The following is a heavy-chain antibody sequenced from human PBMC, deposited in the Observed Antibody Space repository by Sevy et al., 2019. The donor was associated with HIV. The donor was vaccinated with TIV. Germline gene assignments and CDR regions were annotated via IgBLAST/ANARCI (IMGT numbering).Heavy chain of an antibody. CDR2: IYYSGTT. CDR3: ARWHDFWSGYYTGYYYGMDV. J-gene: IGHJ6*02. Sequence: SETLSLTCTVSGGSISSGGYYWTWIRQHPGKGLEWIGYIYYSGTTYYNPSLKSRVTISVDTSKNQFSLKLSSVTAADTAVYYCARWHDFWSGYYTGYYYGMDVWGQRTTVTVSS. D-gene: IGHD3-3*01. CDR1: GGSISSGGYY. V-gene: IGHV4-31*03.